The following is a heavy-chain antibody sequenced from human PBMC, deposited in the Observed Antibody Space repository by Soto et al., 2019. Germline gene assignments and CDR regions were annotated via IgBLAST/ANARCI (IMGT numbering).Heavy chain of an antibody. Sequence: EVQLVESGGGLVQPGGSLRLSCAASGFTVSSNYMSWVRQAPGKGLEWVSVIYSGGSAYYADSVKGRFTICRDNSKNTLYLQMNSLRAEDTAVDYCARHGYSYGGGDFDYWGQGTLVTVSS. CDR3: ARHGYSYGGGDFDY. CDR1: GFTVSSNY. CDR2: IYSGGSA. D-gene: IGHD5-18*01. J-gene: IGHJ4*02. V-gene: IGHV3-66*04.